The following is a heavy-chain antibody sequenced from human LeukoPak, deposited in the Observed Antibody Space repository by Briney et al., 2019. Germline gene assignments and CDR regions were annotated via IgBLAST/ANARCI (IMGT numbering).Heavy chain of an antibody. Sequence: XXXRXVRQAPGKGLEWVAVISYDGSNKYYADSVKGRFTISRDNSKNTLYLQMNSLRAEDTAVYYCARDVLRWPVAPDYWGQGTLVTVS. CDR1: XX. CDR3: ARDVLRWPVAPDY. D-gene: IGHD4-23*01. J-gene: IGHJ4*02. V-gene: IGHV3-30-3*01. CDR2: ISYDGSNK.